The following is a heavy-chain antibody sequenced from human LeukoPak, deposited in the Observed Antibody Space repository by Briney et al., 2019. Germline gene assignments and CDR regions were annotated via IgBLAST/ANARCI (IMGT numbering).Heavy chain of an antibody. J-gene: IGHJ4*02. CDR2: ISSSSSYI. CDR1: GFTFSSYS. Sequence: PGGSLRLSCAASGFTFSSYSMNWVRQAPGKGLEWVSSISSSSSYIYYPDSLKGRFTISRDNAKNSLYLQMNSLRAEDTAVYYCAKDGGSLGEVRNWGQGTLVTVSS. V-gene: IGHV3-21*04. D-gene: IGHD3-16*01. CDR3: AKDGGSLGEVRN.